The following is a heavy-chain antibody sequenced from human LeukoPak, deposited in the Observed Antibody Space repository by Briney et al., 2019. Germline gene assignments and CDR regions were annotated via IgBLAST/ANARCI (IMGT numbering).Heavy chain of an antibody. CDR1: GFTFSDYY. D-gene: IGHD3-10*01. CDR3: AREGDGPPDY. CDR2: ISTSGGTV. V-gene: IGHV3-11*01. Sequence: PGGSLRLSCAASGFTFSDYYMSWIRQAPGKGLEWISYISTSGGTVYLADSIKGRFSVSRDNTKNSLYLQMNSLRAGDTAVYYCAREGDGPPDYWGQGTLVTVSS. J-gene: IGHJ4*02.